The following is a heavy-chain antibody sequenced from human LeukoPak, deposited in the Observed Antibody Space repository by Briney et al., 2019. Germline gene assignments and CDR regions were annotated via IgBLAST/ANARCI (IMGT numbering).Heavy chain of an antibody. J-gene: IGHJ4*02. CDR2: IYWDDDK. Sequence: SGPNLVKPTEILTLTWTFSGVLLSANTAAVGWVRQTPGKALEWVALIYWDDDKRYNPSLHGRVTITKVTSKNQVLLVMTDMDPLDTGIYYCAHRGYAYGNTFDSWGQGFLVTVSS. D-gene: IGHD3-10*01. V-gene: IGHV2-5*02. CDR3: AHRGYAYGNTFDS. CDR1: GVLLSANTAA.